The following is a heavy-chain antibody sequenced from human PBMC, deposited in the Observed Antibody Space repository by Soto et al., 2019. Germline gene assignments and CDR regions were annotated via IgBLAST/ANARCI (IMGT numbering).Heavy chain of an antibody. CDR1: GYTFTSYG. CDR2: ISAYNGNT. Sequence: GXSVKVSCKASGYTFTSYGISLVRHTPGQGLEWMGWISAYNGNTNYAQKLQGRVTMTTDTSTSTAYMELRSLRSDDTAVYYCARGPSVAGTIGWYFDLWGRGTLVTVSS. D-gene: IGHD6-19*01. V-gene: IGHV1-18*01. J-gene: IGHJ2*01. CDR3: ARGPSVAGTIGWYFDL.